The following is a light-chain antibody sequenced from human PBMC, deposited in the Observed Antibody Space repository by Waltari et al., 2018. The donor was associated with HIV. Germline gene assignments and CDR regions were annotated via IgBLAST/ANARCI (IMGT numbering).Light chain of an antibody. CDR3: QQYNNWPRT. V-gene: IGKV3-15*01. CDR1: QSLSSD. J-gene: IGKJ1*01. CDR2: GAS. Sequence: EIVMTQSPATLSVSPGERATLSCRASQSLSSDLAWYQQAPGQAPRLLIYGASARATGIPARFSGSGSGTEFTLTISGLQSEDFAVYYCQQYNNWPRTFGQGTRVEIK.